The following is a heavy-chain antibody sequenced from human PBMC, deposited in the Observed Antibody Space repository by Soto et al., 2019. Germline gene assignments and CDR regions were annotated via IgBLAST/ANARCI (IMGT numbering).Heavy chain of an antibody. CDR2: ISGRDGNI. CDR1: GFTFSDSF. CDR3: TGDQGPNYMAV. J-gene: IGHJ6*03. Sequence: PGGSLRLSCAASGFTFSDSFMSWSRQTPGKGLEWLSYISGRDGNIYYADSVRGRFTISRDNAKNSVYLQMNSLRAEDTAVYYCTGDQGPNYMAVWGKGTTVTVS. V-gene: IGHV3-11*01.